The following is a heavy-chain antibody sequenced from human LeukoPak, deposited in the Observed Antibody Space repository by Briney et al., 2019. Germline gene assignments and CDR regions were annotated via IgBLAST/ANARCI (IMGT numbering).Heavy chain of an antibody. V-gene: IGHV3-49*04. CDR3: TRKLLGVSQAFDI. J-gene: IGHJ3*02. Sequence: PGGSLRLSCTASGFTFGDYAMSWVRQAPGKGLEWVGFIGNKAYGGTIEYAASVKGRFTISRDDSKSVAYLQMNSLKTEDTALYYCTRKLLGVSQAFDIWGQGTMVTVSA. D-gene: IGHD2-21*02. CDR2: IGNKAYGGTI. CDR1: GFTFGDYA.